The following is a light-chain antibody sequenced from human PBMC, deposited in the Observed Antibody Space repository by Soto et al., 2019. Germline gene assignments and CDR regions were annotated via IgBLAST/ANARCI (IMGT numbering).Light chain of an antibody. Sequence: DIVMTQSPDSLAVSLGERATINCKSSQSVLYSSNNKNYLAWYQQKPGQPPKLLIYWASTRESGVPARFSGSGSGTAFTLTISSLQAEDVAVYYCQQYSSTPPLTFGGANKVEIK. CDR2: WAS. V-gene: IGKV4-1*01. J-gene: IGKJ4*01. CDR3: QQYSSTPPLT. CDR1: QSVLYSSNNKNY.